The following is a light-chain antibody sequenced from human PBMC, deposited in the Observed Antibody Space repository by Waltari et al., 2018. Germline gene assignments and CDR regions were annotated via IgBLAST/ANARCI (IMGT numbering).Light chain of an antibody. CDR2: EDY. Sequence: NFMLTQPHSVSESPGKTVTISCTRSSGSIASNFVQWYQQRPGSAPPTVIYEDYQRPSGVPDRFSGSIDSSSNSASLTISGLKTEDEADYYCQSYDSSNPVVFGGGTKLTVL. J-gene: IGLJ2*01. CDR1: SGSIASNF. CDR3: QSYDSSNPVV. V-gene: IGLV6-57*04.